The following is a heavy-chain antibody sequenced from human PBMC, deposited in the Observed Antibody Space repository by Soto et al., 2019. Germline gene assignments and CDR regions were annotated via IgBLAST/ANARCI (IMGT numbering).Heavy chain of an antibody. CDR2: IYPGDSDT. V-gene: IGHV5-51*02. CDR1: GNTFTCSW. CDR3: ARQGDSSGWYSAFDI. Sequence: GGPWKIPFRGPGNTFTCSWSGWGRRRPGKGLELMGIIYPGDSDTRYSPSFQGQVTISADKSFSTAYLQWSSLKASDTALYYCARQGDSSGWYSAFDIWGQGTMVTVSS. J-gene: IGHJ3*02. D-gene: IGHD6-19*01.